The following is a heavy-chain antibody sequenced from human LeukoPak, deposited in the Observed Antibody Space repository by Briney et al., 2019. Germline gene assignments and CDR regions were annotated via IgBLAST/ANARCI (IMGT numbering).Heavy chain of an antibody. CDR3: ARATWNGYMFDY. V-gene: IGHV4-59*01. Sequence: PSETLSLTCTVSDDSLNNYYWNWIRQPPGKGLEWIGYIYYSGHTNYNPSLDSRVAISIDTSKNQFSLKLNSLTAADTAVYYCARATWNGYMFDYWGQGSLVTVTS. D-gene: IGHD5-24*01. CDR1: DDSLNNYY. CDR2: IYYSGHT. J-gene: IGHJ4*02.